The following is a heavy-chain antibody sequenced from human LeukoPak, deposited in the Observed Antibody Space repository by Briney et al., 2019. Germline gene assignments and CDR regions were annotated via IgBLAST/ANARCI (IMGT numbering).Heavy chain of an antibody. D-gene: IGHD3-10*01. Sequence: PGGSLRLSCAASGFTFSGYWMSWLRQAPGKGPEWVANIKQDGGEKYYVDSVKGRFTISRDNAKNSLYLQMNSLRAEDTAVYYCARDRGFGQADVWGKGTTVNVSS. CDR1: GFTFSGYW. CDR2: IKQDGGEK. V-gene: IGHV3-7*01. CDR3: ARDRGFGQADV. J-gene: IGHJ6*04.